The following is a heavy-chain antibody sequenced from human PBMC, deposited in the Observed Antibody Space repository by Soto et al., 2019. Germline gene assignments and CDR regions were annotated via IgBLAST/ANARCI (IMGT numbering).Heavy chain of an antibody. CDR2: IYYSGST. CDR1: GGSISSSSYY. Sequence: SETLSLTCTVSGGSISSSSYYWGWIRQPPGKGLEWIGSIYYSGSTYYNPSLKSRVTISVDTSKNQFSLKLSSVTAADTAVYYCARRVQLWYNWFDPWGQGTLVTVSS. D-gene: IGHD5-18*01. J-gene: IGHJ5*02. CDR3: ARRVQLWYNWFDP. V-gene: IGHV4-39*01.